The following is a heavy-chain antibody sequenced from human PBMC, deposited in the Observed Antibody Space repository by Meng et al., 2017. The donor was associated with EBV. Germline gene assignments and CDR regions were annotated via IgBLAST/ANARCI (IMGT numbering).Heavy chain of an antibody. D-gene: IGHD2-21*02. Sequence: QVQRVRSGAEVKKPGASVKGSCKASGYTFTSYGISWVRQAPGQGLEWMGWISAYNGNTNYAQKLQGRVTMTTDTSTSTAHMELRSLRSDNTAVYYCACRGDRTDYWGQGTLVTVSS. CDR1: GYTFTSYG. V-gene: IGHV1-18*01. CDR3: ACRGDRTDY. J-gene: IGHJ4*02. CDR2: ISAYNGNT.